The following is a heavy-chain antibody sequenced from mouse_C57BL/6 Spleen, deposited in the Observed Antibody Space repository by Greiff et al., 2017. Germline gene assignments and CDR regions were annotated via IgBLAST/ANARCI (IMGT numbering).Heavy chain of an antibody. Sequence: VQLQQSGAELVKPGASVKISCKASGYAFSSYWMNWVKQRPGKGLEWIGQIYPGDGDTNYNGKFKGKATRTADKSSSTAYMQLSSLTSEDSAVYFCARTGSNYDYYAMDYWGQGTSVTVSS. CDR1: GYAFSSYW. D-gene: IGHD2-5*01. V-gene: IGHV1-80*01. CDR3: ARTGSNYDYYAMDY. J-gene: IGHJ4*01. CDR2: IYPGDGDT.